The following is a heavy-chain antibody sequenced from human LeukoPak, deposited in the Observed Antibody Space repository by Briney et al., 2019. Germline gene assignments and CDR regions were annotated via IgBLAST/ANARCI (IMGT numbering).Heavy chain of an antibody. CDR1: GFTSGIYA. Sequence: GGSLRLSCAASGFTSGIYAVSWVRQAPGKGLEWVSAFSSGGDSYYADSVKGRFTISRDNSKKILYLQMNSLRAEDTAVYYCGKEVERHFNLKYGGKEPRVTVP. V-gene: IGHV3-23*01. CDR3: GKEVERHFNLKY. CDR2: FSSGGDS. J-gene: IGHJ4*02.